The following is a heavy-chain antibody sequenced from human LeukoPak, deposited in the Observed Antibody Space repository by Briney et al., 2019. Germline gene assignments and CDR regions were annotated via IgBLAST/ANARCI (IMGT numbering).Heavy chain of an antibody. CDR1: GYTFTSYA. J-gene: IGHJ6*02. V-gene: IGHV1-3*01. CDR2: INAGNGNT. Sequence: ASVKVSCKASGYTFTSYAMHWVRQAPGQRLEWMGWINAGNGNTKYSQKFQGRVTITRDTSASTAYMELSSLRSEDAAVYYCARFRTIDYYYGMDVWGQGTTVTVSS. CDR3: ARFRTIDYYYGMDV.